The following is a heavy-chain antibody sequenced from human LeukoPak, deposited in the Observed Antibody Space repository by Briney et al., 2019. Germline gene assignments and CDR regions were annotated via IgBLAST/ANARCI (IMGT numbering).Heavy chain of an antibody. CDR1: GFTFSDYY. Sequence: GGSLRLSCAASGFTFSDYYMSWIRQAPGKGLEWVSGISGIGDTLFYSDPVKGRFTISRDNSMNTVYLQMNSLRVEDSAVYYCAKKNGGGWPTIFFDYWGQGILVTVSS. CDR3: AKKNGGGWPTIFFDY. J-gene: IGHJ4*02. CDR2: ISGIGDTL. V-gene: IGHV3-23*01. D-gene: IGHD6-19*01.